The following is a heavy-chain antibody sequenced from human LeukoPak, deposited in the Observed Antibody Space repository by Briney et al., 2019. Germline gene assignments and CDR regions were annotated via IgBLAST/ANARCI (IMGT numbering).Heavy chain of an antibody. V-gene: IGHV3-21*01. D-gene: IGHD3-9*01. CDR3: ARDRDILTGLDAFDI. CDR2: ISSSSSYI. CDR1: GFTFSSYS. Sequence: GGSLRLSCAASGFTFSSYSMNWVRQAPGKGLEWVSSISSSSSYIYYADSVKGRFTISRDNAKNSLYLQMNSLRAEDTAVYYCARDRDILTGLDAFDIWGQGTVVTVSS. J-gene: IGHJ3*02.